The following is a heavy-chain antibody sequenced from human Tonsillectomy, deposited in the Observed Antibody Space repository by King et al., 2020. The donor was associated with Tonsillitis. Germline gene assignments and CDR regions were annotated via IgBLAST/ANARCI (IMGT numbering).Heavy chain of an antibody. D-gene: IGHD6-13*01. CDR3: ALIPPSDSSSWYWYFDL. CDR2: IFSNDEK. Sequence: TLKESGPVLVKPTETLTLTCAVSGFSLSNARMGVSWIRQPPGKALEWLAHIFSNDEKYYSKSLKSRHTLSKDTSKNLLVLSMTNMAPVDTATYYCALIPPSDSSSWYWYFDLWGRGPLVTVSS. CDR1: GFSLSNARMG. V-gene: IGHV2-26*01. J-gene: IGHJ2*01.